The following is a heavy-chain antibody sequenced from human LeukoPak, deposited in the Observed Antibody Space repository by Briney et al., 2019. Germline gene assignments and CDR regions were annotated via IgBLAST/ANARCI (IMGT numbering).Heavy chain of an antibody. Sequence: GGSLRLSCAASGFTFSSYAMHWVRQAPGKGPEWVAVISYDGSNKYYADSVKGRFTISRDNSKNTLYLQMNSLRAEDTAVYYCARDGHCSSTSCYPDYWGQGTLVTVSS. V-gene: IGHV3-30-3*01. J-gene: IGHJ4*02. CDR2: ISYDGSNK. CDR3: ARDGHCSSTSCYPDY. D-gene: IGHD2-2*01. CDR1: GFTFSSYA.